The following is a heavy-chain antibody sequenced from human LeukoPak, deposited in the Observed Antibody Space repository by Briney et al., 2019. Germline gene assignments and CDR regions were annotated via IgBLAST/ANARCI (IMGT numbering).Heavy chain of an antibody. V-gene: IGHV4-34*01. D-gene: IGHD3-10*02. J-gene: IGHJ4*02. CDR2: INDRGVT. CDR1: GDSFTGYY. Sequence: SETLSLTCAVYGDSFTGYYWSWIRQPPGRGLEWIGEINDRGVTYSDPSLKSRVTISVDTSKNQFSLKLSSVTAADTAVYYCARDYVRLSHIQDNYWGQGTLVTVSS. CDR3: ARDYVRLSHIQDNY.